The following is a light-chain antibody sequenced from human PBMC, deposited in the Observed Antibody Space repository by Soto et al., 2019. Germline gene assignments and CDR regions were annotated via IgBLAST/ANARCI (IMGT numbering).Light chain of an antibody. CDR3: QQYNSYWT. CDR2: KAS. J-gene: IGKJ1*01. CDR1: QSISSW. V-gene: IGKV1-5*03. Sequence: DIQMAQSPSTLSASLVGRVSVTCRASQSISSWLAWYQQKPGKAPKLLIYKASSLESGVPSRFSGSGSGTEFTLTISSLQPDDFATYYCQQYNSYWTFGQGTKVDIK.